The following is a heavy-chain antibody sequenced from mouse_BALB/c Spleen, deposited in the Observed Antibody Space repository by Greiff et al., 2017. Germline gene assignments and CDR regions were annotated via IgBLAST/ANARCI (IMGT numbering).Heavy chain of an antibody. V-gene: IGHV1-80*01. CDR3: AREDYDGVAWFAY. CDR1: GYAFSSYW. Sequence: VQLQQSGAELVRPGSSVKISCKASGYAFSSYWMDWVKQRPGQGLEWIGQIYPGDGDINYNGKFKGKATLTADKSSSTAYMQLSSLTSEDSAVYFCAREDYDGVAWFAYWGQGTLVTVSA. J-gene: IGHJ3*01. CDR2: IYPGDGDI. D-gene: IGHD2-4*01.